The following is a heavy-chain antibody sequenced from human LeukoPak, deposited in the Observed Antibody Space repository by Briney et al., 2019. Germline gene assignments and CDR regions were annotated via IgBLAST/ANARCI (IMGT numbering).Heavy chain of an antibody. D-gene: IGHD3-9*01. CDR2: IYYSGST. CDR1: GGSISSYY. J-gene: IGHJ5*02. CDR3: ARLNERLGPSWFDP. Sequence: SETLSLTCTVSGGSISSYYWSWIRQPPGKGLEWIGYIYYSGSTNYNPSLKSRVTISVGTSKNQFSLKLSSVTAADTAVYYCARLNERLGPSWFDPWGQGTLVTVSS. V-gene: IGHV4-59*01.